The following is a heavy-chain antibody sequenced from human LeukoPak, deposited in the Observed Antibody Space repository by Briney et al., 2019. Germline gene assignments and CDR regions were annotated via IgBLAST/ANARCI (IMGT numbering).Heavy chain of an antibody. D-gene: IGHD3-22*01. CDR3: ARGEIYYYDSSGYPNWFDP. CDR1: GGSFSGYY. CDR2: INHSGST. Sequence: SETLSLTCAVYGGSFSGYYWSWIRQPPGKGLEWIGEINHSGSTNYNPSLKSRVTISVDTSKNQFSLKLSSVTAADTAVYYCARGEIYYYDSSGYPNWFDPWGQGTLVTVSS. V-gene: IGHV4-34*01. J-gene: IGHJ5*02.